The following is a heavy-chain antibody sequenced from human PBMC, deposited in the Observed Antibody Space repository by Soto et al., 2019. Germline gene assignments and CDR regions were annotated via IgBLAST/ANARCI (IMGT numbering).Heavy chain of an antibody. J-gene: IGHJ4*02. CDR3: ARDQGYYDYVWGSYRFGYYFDY. V-gene: IGHV1-46*01. D-gene: IGHD3-16*02. Sequence: ASVKVSCKASGYTFTSYYMHWVRQAPGQGLEWMGIINPSGGSTSYAQKFQGRVTMTRDTSTSTVYMELSSLRSEDTAVYYCARDQGYYDYVWGSYRFGYYFDYWGQGTLVTVSS. CDR2: INPSGGST. CDR1: GYTFTSYY.